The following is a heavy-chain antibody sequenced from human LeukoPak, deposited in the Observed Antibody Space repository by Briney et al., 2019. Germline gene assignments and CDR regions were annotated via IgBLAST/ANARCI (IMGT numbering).Heavy chain of an antibody. V-gene: IGHV4-59*08. CDR1: GGSISSNY. D-gene: IGHD3-10*01. CDR3: ARHRAGGSGSHIWPGDRYYFDY. CDR2: IHYSGST. J-gene: IGHJ4*02. Sequence: SETLSLTCTVSGGSISSNYWSWIRQPPGKGLEWIGYIHYSGSTNYNPSLKGRVTISVDTSKNQFSLKLSSVTAADTAVYYCARHRAGGSGSHIWPGDRYYFDYWGQGTLVTVSS.